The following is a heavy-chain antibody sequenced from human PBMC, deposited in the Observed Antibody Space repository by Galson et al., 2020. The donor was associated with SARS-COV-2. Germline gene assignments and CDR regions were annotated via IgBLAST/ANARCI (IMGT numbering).Heavy chain of an antibody. CDR1: TFTFSYYA. D-gene: IGHD3-3*01. CDR2: LSNTGRST. CDR3: VRGDFGVVFFPAMKFGFDI. J-gene: IGHJ3*02. V-gene: IGHV3-23*01. Sequence: GESLKISCAASTFTFSYYAMSWVRQAPGKGLEWVSSLSNTGRSTHYADSVKGRFTISRDNSKNMLYLQMDSLRVDDTAVYYCVRGDFGVVFFPAMKFGFDIWGQGTLVTVSS.